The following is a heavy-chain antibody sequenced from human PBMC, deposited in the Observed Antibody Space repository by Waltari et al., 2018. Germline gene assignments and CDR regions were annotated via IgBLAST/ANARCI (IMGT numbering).Heavy chain of an antibody. CDR2: MKGDGRAT. J-gene: IGHJ6*02. D-gene: IGHD2-15*01. CDR3: VRDNWWGGMDV. CDR1: GFTFSNYW. V-gene: IGHV3-74*03. Sequence: EVQLVESGGGLFQPGGSLRLSCAASGFTFSNYWIHWVRRTPGKGLVVGSRMKGDGRATVYATSGKGRFTISRDDAENALYLQMTSLRAEDTAIYYCVRDNWWGGMDVWGQGTTVTVSS.